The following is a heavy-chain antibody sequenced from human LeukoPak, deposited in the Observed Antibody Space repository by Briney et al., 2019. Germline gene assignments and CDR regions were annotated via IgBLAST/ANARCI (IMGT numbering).Heavy chain of an antibody. V-gene: IGHV1-69*05. J-gene: IGHJ3*02. CDR3: ARHDGDAFDI. CDR1: GGTFSSYA. CDR2: IIPIFGTA. Sequence: SVKVSCKASGGTFSSYAISWVRQAPGQGLEWMGGIIPIFGTANYAQKFQGRVTMTRNTSISTAYMELSSLRSEDTAVYYCARHDGDAFDIWGQGTMVTVS.